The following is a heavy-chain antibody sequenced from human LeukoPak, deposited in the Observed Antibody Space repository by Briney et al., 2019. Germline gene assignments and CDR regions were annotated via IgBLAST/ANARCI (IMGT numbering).Heavy chain of an antibody. CDR2: INQDESVK. CDR3: ARDLWAQQEGDGFDI. Sequence: GGSLRLSCAASGFTFTKYWMSWVRQAPGKRLKCVASINQDESVKRYVDSAKGRFTISRDNTQNSVYLEMNSLTAEDTALYYCARDLWAQQEGDGFDIWGQGTMVTVSS. D-gene: IGHD6-13*01. V-gene: IGHV3-7*03. J-gene: IGHJ3*02. CDR1: GFTFTKYW.